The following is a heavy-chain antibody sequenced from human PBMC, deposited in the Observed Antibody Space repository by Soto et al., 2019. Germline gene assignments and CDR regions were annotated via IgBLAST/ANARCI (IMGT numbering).Heavy chain of an antibody. Sequence: ASVKVSCKASGYTFTSYGISWVREAPGQGLEWMGWISAYNGNTNYAQKLQGRVTMTTDTSTSTAYMELRSLRSDDTAVYYCARKPQGTNWFDPWGQGTLVTVSS. D-gene: IGHD1-1*01. CDR2: ISAYNGNT. V-gene: IGHV1-18*01. J-gene: IGHJ5*02. CDR3: ARKPQGTNWFDP. CDR1: GYTFTSYG.